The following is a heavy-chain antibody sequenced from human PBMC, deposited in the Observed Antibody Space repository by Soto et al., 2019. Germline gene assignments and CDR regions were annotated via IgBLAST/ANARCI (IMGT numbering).Heavy chain of an antibody. J-gene: IGHJ3*02. CDR3: ARGLISGYYLYDAFDI. D-gene: IGHD3-22*01. CDR1: GGSSSSYY. Sequence: LETLPLTWTVSGGSSSSYYWSWIRQPTGKGLEWIGYIYYSGSTNYNPSLKSRVTISVDTSKNQFSLKLSSVTAADTAVYYCARGLISGYYLYDAFDIWGQGTMVTVSS. V-gene: IGHV4-59*01. CDR2: IYYSGST.